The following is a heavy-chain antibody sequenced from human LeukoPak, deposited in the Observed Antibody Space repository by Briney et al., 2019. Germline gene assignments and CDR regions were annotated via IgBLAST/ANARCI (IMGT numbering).Heavy chain of an antibody. Sequence: SETLSLTCTVSGGSISLSSFYWGWIRQPPGKGLEWIVNINYSGSTYYNPSLKSRVSISVDTSKTQFSLRLSSVTAADTAVYYCARQEKQYYYDSSGYYYFPNWFDPWGQGTLVTVSS. V-gene: IGHV4-39*01. CDR2: INYSGST. CDR1: GGSISLSSFY. CDR3: ARQEKQYYYDSSGYYYFPNWFDP. J-gene: IGHJ5*02. D-gene: IGHD3-22*01.